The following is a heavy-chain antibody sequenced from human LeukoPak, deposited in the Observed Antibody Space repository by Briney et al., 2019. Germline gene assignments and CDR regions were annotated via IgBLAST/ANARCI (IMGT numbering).Heavy chain of an antibody. CDR1: GFTFSSYA. V-gene: IGHV3-23*01. Sequence: PEGSLRLSCAAAGFTFSSYAMNWVRQAPGKGLEWVSGISATGGSTSYADSVKGRFTISRDNSKNTLYLQMHSLRAEDTAVYYCAKDLSVVRYGSGYFDYWGQGTLVTVSS. CDR2: ISATGGST. J-gene: IGHJ4*02. D-gene: IGHD3-10*01. CDR3: AKDLSVVRYGSGYFDY.